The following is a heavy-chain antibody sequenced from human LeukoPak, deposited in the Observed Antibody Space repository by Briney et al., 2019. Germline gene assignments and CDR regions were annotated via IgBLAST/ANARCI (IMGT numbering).Heavy chain of an antibody. CDR2: VHPNGGNT. CDR3: ARGPRNDP. CDR1: GYPFTTWE. Sequence: GASVTVSRKTSGYPFTTWEINWVRQAAGQGLEWMGWVHPNGGNTAYAQKFQGRVTMTRDTSISTAYMELSGLTSDDTAVYFCARGPRNDPWGQGTLVTVSS. V-gene: IGHV1-8*01. J-gene: IGHJ5*02. D-gene: IGHD1-14*01.